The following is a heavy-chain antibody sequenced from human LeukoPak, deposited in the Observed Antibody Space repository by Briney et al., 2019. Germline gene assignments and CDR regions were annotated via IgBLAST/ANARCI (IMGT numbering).Heavy chain of an antibody. CDR1: GFTLSSYG. CDR2: RRYAGSNK. Sequence: GGSLRLSCAASGFTLSSYGMHCVRQAPGKGLEWVAFRRYAGSNKYYADSVKGRFTISRDNSKNTLYLQMNSLRAEDTAVYYCAKDIYYYMDVWGKGTTVTVSS. CDR3: AKDIYYYMDV. J-gene: IGHJ6*03. V-gene: IGHV3-30*02.